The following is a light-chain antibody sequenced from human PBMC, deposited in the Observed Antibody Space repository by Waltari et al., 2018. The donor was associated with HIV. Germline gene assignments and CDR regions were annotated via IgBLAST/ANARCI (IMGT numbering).Light chain of an antibody. CDR1: SSNIGAGSD. J-gene: IGLJ1*01. V-gene: IGLV1-40*01. CDR2: GNT. Sequence: QSVLTQPPSVSGAPGQRVTISCPGSSSNIGAGSDVHWFQQLPGTAPKLLIYGNTNRPSGVPDRFSGSKSGTSASLAITGLQAEDEGDYYCQSYDSGLSAFVFGTGTKVTVL. CDR3: QSYDSGLSAFV.